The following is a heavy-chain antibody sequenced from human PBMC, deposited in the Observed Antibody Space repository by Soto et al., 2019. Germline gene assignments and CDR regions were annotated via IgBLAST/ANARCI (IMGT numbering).Heavy chain of an antibody. D-gene: IGHD3-22*01. CDR1: GSTFTFKV. CDR2: IIPILGIA. Sequence: SVKPSLTSSGSTFTFKVITCVRQAPGQGLEWMGRIIPILGIANYAQKFQGRVTITADKSTSTAYMELSSLRSEDTAVYYCERDLGYYDSSGYTYWGQGTLVTVSS. J-gene: IGHJ4*02. CDR3: ERDLGYYDSSGYTY. V-gene: IGHV1-69*04.